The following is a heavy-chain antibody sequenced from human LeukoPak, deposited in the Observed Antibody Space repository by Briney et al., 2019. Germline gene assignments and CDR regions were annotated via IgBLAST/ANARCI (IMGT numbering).Heavy chain of an antibody. V-gene: IGHV3-30*04. Sequence: GGSLRLSCAASGFTFSTYAIHWVRQAPGKGLEWVAVTSYDGGDKYYADSVKGRFTISRDNSKNTVSLEMNSLRAEDTAVYYCARGGFFDILTGYYQTQYYYPMDVWGRGTTVTVSS. D-gene: IGHD3-9*01. CDR1: GFTFSTYA. J-gene: IGHJ6*02. CDR3: ARGGFFDILTGYYQTQYYYPMDV. CDR2: TSYDGGDK.